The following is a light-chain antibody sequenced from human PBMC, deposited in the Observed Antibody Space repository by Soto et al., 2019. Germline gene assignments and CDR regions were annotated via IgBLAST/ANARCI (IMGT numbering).Light chain of an antibody. V-gene: IGKV1-39*01. CDR1: QNIRRY. J-gene: IGKJ2*01. CDR2: AAS. Sequence: DIQMTQSPSSLSASVGDRVTITCRASQNIRRYLNWYQQKPGKAPKLLIYAASSLQSGVPSRFSGSGSGTDFTLTISSLQPEDFATYYCQQSYNTPRTFGQGTKV. CDR3: QQSYNTPRT.